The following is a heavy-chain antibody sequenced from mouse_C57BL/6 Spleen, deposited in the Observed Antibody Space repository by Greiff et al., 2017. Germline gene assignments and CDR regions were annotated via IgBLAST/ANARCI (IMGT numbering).Heavy chain of an antibody. CDR3: ARVREPWYFDV. CDR1: GYTFTSYW. Sequence: QVQLKQPGAELVKPGASVKLSCKASGYTFTSYWMHWVKQRPGRGLEWIGRIDPNSGGTKYNEKFKSKATLTVDKPSSTAYMQLSSLTSDDSAVYYCARVREPWYFDVWGTGTTVTVSS. V-gene: IGHV1-72*01. J-gene: IGHJ1*03. CDR2: IDPNSGGT.